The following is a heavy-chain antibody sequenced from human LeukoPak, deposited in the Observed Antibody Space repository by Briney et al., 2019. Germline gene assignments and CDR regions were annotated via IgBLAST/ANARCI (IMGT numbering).Heavy chain of an antibody. D-gene: IGHD2-15*01. J-gene: IGHJ4*02. CDR1: GYSFTSYW. CDR2: IYPGDSDT. V-gene: IGHV5-51*01. CDR3: ARHGPYCSGGSCYSEIGYFDY. Sequence: GESLRISCKGSGYSFTSYWIGWVRQMPGKGLEWMGIIYPGDSDTRYSPSFQGQVTISADKSISTAYLQWSSLKASDTAMYYCARHGPYCSGGSCYSEIGYFDYWGQGTLVTVSS.